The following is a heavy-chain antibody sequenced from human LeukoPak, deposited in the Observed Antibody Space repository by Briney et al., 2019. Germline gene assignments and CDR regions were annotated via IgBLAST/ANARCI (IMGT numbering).Heavy chain of an antibody. CDR3: ATVIVHYGSGSSGGYFDY. D-gene: IGHD3-10*01. CDR1: GYTLTELS. Sequence: ASVKVSCKVSGYTLTELSMHWVRQAPGKGLEWMGGFDPEDGETIYAQKFQGRVTMTEDTSTDTAYMELSSLRSEDTAVYYCATVIVHYGSGSSGGYFDYWGQGTLVTVSS. V-gene: IGHV1-24*01. J-gene: IGHJ4*02. CDR2: FDPEDGET.